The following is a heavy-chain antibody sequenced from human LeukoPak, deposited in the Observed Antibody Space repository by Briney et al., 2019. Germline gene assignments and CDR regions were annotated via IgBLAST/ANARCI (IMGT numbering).Heavy chain of an antibody. J-gene: IGHJ5*02. V-gene: IGHV6-1*01. CDR3: ARGGNWRLDL. CDR1: GDSVSSNSVS. Sequence: SQALSLTCAISGDSVSSNSVSWNWVRQSPSRGLEWLGRTQYRSKWNSDYAVSVKGRITINADTSKNQFSLQLDSVTPGDTAVYYCARGGNWRLDLWGQGTLVTVSS. CDR2: TQYRSKWNS. D-gene: IGHD1-1*01.